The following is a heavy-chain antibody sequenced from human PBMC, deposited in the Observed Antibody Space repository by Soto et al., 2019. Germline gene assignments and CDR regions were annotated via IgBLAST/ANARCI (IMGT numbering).Heavy chain of an antibody. J-gene: IGHJ4*02. Sequence: QVQLVESGGGVVQPGRSLILSCAASGFTFSSYAMHWVRQAPGKGLEWVAVISYDGRNKYYADSVKGRFTISRDNSKNTLYLQMKSRRAEATAVYYCARGGLRIYSSGWYISLDYWGQGTLVTVSS. CDR1: GFTFSSYA. CDR3: ARGGLRIYSSGWYISLDY. D-gene: IGHD6-19*01. CDR2: ISYDGRNK. V-gene: IGHV3-30-3*01.